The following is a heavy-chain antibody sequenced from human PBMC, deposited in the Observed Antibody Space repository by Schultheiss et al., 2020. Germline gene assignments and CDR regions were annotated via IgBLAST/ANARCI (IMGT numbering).Heavy chain of an antibody. V-gene: IGHV3-48*01. J-gene: IGHJ6*02. CDR1: GFTFSRYA. CDR2: ISSSGSTI. D-gene: IGHD4-17*01. Sequence: GGSLRLSCAASGFTFSRYAMSLVRQAPGKGLEWVSYISSSGSTIYYADSVKGRFTISRDNSKNTLYLQMNSLRAEDTAVYYCARDVYGDPGGYYYYGMDVWGQGTTVTVSS. CDR3: ARDVYGDPGGYYYYGMDV.